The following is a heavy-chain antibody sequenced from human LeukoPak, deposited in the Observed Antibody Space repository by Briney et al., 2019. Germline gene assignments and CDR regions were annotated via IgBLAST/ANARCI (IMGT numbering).Heavy chain of an antibody. V-gene: IGHV4-39*01. Sequence: PSETLSLTCTVSGGSISSSSYYWGWLRQPPGKGLEWIGSIYHSGSTYYNPSLKSRVTIPVDTSKNQFSLKLSSVTAADTAVYYCARQDGDTAMVATWGQGTLVTVSS. CDR2: IYHSGST. CDR1: GGSISSSSYY. J-gene: IGHJ4*02. D-gene: IGHD5-18*01. CDR3: ARQDGDTAMVAT.